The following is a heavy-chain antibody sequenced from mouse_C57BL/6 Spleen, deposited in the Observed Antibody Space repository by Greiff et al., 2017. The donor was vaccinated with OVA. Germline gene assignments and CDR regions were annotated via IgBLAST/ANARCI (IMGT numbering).Heavy chain of an antibody. J-gene: IGHJ3*01. CDR3: ARIVAEGPFAY. CDR2: IYPRSGNT. CDR1: GYTFTSYG. V-gene: IGHV1-81*01. D-gene: IGHD2-12*01. Sequence: QVQLQQSGAELARPGASVKLSCKASGYTFTSYGISWVKQRTGQGLEWIGEIYPRSGNTYYNEKFKGKATLTADKSSSTAYMELRSLTSEDSAVYFCARIVAEGPFAYWGQGTLVTVSA.